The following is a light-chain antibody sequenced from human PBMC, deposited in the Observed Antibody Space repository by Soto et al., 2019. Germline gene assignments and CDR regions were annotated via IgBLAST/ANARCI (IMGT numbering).Light chain of an antibody. CDR1: SSDVGAYRY. J-gene: IGLJ3*02. CDR3: SSYTTTTAWV. V-gene: IGLV2-14*01. Sequence: QSALTQPASVSGSPGQSITISCTGSSSDVGAYRYVSWFQQHPGRAPKLIIYEVSNRPSGVSDRFSGSKSGNTDSLTISGLKAEDEADYHCSSYTTTTAWVFGGGTKLTVL. CDR2: EVS.